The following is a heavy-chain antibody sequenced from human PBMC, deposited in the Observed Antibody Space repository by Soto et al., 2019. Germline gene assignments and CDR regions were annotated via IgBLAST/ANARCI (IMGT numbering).Heavy chain of an antibody. Sequence: PSETLSLTCAVYGGSFSGYYWSWIRQPPGKGLEWIGEINHSGSTNYNPSLKSRVTISVDTSKNQFSLKLSSVTAADTAVYYCARGIAVRGVNHKKCMDVWGKGTTVTVSS. CDR2: INHSGST. V-gene: IGHV4-34*01. J-gene: IGHJ6*04. D-gene: IGHD3-10*01. CDR3: ARGIAVRGVNHKKCMDV. CDR1: GGSFSGYY.